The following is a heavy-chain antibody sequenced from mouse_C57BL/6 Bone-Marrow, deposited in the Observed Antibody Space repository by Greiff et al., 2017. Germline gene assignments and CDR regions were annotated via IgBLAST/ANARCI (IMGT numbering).Heavy chain of an antibody. CDR3: ARLGNDYLYYFDY. V-gene: IGHV5-2*01. CDR1: EYEFPSHD. CDR2: INSDGGST. Sequence: EVQRVESGGGLVQPGESLKLSCESNEYEFPSHDMSWVRKTPEKRLELVAAINSDGGSTYYPDTLETRFIISRDNTKKTLYLQMSSLRSEDTALYYCARLGNDYLYYFDYWGQGTTLTVSS. J-gene: IGHJ2*01. D-gene: IGHD2-4*01.